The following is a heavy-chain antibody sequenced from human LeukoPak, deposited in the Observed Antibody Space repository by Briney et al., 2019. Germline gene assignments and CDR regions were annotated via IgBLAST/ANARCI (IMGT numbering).Heavy chain of an antibody. CDR2: INHSGST. D-gene: IGHD2-2*01. V-gene: IGHV4-34*01. CDR1: GGSFSGYH. CDR3: ARVTVVPAAKGRAFDI. Sequence: SETLSLTCAVYGGSFSGYHWSWIRQPPGKGLEWIGEINHSGSTNYNPSLKSRVTISVDTSKNQFSLRLSSVTAADTAVYYCARVTVVPAAKGRAFDIWGQGTMVTVSS. J-gene: IGHJ3*02.